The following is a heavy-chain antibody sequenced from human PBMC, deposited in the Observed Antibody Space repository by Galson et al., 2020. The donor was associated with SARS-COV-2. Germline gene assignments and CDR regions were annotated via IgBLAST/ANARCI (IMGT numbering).Heavy chain of an antibody. V-gene: IGHV6-1*01. CDR2: TYYRSTWHN. Sequence: PSQTLSLTCAISGDSVSSNSAAWNWIRQSPSRGLEWLGRTYYRSTWHNDKAVSVNSRITLNPDTPKNMSTLQLDSVTPDDTAVYYCARDGGAGWALNWFDPWGQGTLVTVSS. CDR1: GDSVSSNSAA. CDR3: ARDGGAGWALNWFDP. J-gene: IGHJ5*02. D-gene: IGHD6-19*01.